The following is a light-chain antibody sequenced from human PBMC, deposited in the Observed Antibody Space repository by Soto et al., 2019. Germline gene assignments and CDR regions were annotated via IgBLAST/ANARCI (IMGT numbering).Light chain of an antibody. Sequence: QSSLTQPPSLSGAPGQRVTISCPGRSSKIGAGYDVHWYLQLPGTAPKLIIYGNTNRPSGVPDRFSGSKSGSSASLAITGLQAEDEADYYCQSHDSSLHASVFGTGTKAPS. J-gene: IGLJ1*01. CDR1: SSKIGAGYD. CDR3: QSHDSSLHASV. V-gene: IGLV1-40*01. CDR2: GNT.